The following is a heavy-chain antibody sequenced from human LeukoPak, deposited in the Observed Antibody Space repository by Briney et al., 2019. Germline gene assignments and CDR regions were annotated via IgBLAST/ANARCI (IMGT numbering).Heavy chain of an antibody. CDR2: ISSNGGST. J-gene: IGHJ4*02. V-gene: IGHV3-64D*06. D-gene: IGHD3-22*01. Sequence: GGSLRLSCSVSGFTFSSYAMHWVRQAPGKGLEYVSTISSNGGSTYYADSVKGRFTISRDNSKNTLYLQMSSLRAEDTAMYFCAKDRDPYSSGTWDSWGQGTLVTVSS. CDR1: GFTFSSYA. CDR3: AKDRDPYSSGTWDS.